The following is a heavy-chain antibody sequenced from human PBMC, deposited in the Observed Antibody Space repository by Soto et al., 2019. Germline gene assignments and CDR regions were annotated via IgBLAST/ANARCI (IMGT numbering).Heavy chain of an antibody. V-gene: IGHV3-30*18. D-gene: IGHD5-18*01. J-gene: IGHJ4*02. CDR2: ISYDGSNK. CDR3: AKDHVDTAMATYYFDY. CDR1: GFTFSSYC. Sequence: GGSQRLSCAASGFTFSSYCMHWVRQAPGKGLEWVAVISYDGSNKYYADSVKGRFTISRDNSKNTLYLQMNSLRAEDTAVYYCAKDHVDTAMATYYFDYWGQGTLVTVPQ.